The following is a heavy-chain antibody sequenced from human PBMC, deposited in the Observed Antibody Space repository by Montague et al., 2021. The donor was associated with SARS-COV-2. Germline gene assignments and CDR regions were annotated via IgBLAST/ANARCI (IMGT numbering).Heavy chain of an antibody. CDR3: ARDVGWYSSSWFDY. CDR1: GGSFSVYY. J-gene: IGHJ4*02. D-gene: IGHD6-13*01. V-gene: IGHV4-34*09. CDR2: IYYSGST. Sequence: TLSLTCAVYGGSFSVYYWSWIRQPPGKGLEWIGYIYYSGSTYYNPSLKSRVTISVDTSKNQFSLKLSSVTAADTAVYYCARDVGWYSSSWFDYWGQGTLVTVSS.